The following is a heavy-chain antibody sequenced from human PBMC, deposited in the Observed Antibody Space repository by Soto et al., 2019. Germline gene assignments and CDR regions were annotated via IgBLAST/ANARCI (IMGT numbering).Heavy chain of an antibody. Sequence: QVQLVQSGAEVKKPGASVKVSCKASGYTFTSYDINWVRQXTGQGLEWMGWMNPNSGNTGYAQKFQGRVTMTRNTSISTAYXXLSSLXXEDTAVYYCAREKSGYYDYWGQGTLVTVSS. V-gene: IGHV1-8*01. J-gene: IGHJ4*02. CDR3: AREKSGYYDY. D-gene: IGHD3-3*01. CDR1: GYTFTSYD. CDR2: MNPNSGNT.